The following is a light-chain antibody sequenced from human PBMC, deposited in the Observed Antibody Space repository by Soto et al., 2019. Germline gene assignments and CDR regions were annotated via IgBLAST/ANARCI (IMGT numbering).Light chain of an antibody. V-gene: IGLV1-44*01. CDR2: SNN. J-gene: IGLJ2*01. Sequence: QPVLTQPPSASGTPGQRVTISCSGSSSNIGSNTVNWYQQVPGTAPKLLIYSNNQRPSGVPDRFSGSKSGTSASLAISGLQSEDEADYYCAAWDDSLNVVVFGGGTQLTVL. CDR1: SSNIGSNT. CDR3: AAWDDSLNVVV.